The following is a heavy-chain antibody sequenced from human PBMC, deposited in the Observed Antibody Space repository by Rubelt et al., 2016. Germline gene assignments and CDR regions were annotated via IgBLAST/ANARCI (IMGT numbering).Heavy chain of an antibody. V-gene: IGHV1-18*01. D-gene: IGHD6-13*01. J-gene: IGHJ4*02. CDR1: GYTFTSYD. Sequence: QVQLVQSGAEVKKPGASVKVSCKASGYTFTSYDLSWVRRAPGQGLEWMGWISAYNGNTNYAQKLQGRVTMTTDTSTSTAYMELGSLTSDDTAFYYCARLAAASATGNFDYWGQGTLVTVSS. CDR2: ISAYNGNT. CDR3: ARLAAASATGNFDY.